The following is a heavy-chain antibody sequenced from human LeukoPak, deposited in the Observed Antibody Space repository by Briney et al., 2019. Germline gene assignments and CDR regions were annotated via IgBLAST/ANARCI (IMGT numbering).Heavy chain of an antibody. J-gene: IGHJ6*02. Sequence: GGSLRLSCAASGFTFSSYSMNWVRQAPGKGLEWVSYISSSSSTIYYADSVKGRFTISRDNAKNSLYLQMNSLRAEDTAVYYCARDRRPLNYDSSGLYGMDVWGQGTTVTVSS. CDR2: ISSSSSTI. D-gene: IGHD3-22*01. CDR1: GFTFSSYS. CDR3: ARDRRPLNYDSSGLYGMDV. V-gene: IGHV3-48*01.